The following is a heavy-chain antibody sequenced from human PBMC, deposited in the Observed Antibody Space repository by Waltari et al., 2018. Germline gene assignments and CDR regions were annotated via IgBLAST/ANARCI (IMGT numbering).Heavy chain of an antibody. CDR2: INHSRST. CDR3: ARVGIRYSYGYGPFDY. J-gene: IGHJ4*02. D-gene: IGHD5-18*01. Sequence: QVQLQQWGAGLLKPSETLSLTCAVYGGSFSGYYWSWIRQPPGQGLEWIGEINHSRSTNYNPSLKSRVTISVDTSKNQFSLKLSSVTAADTAVYYCARVGIRYSYGYGPFDYWGQGTLVTVSS. V-gene: IGHV4-34*01. CDR1: GGSFSGYY.